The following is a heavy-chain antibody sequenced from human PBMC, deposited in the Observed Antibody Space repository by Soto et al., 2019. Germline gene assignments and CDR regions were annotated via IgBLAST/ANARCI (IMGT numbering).Heavy chain of an antibody. J-gene: IGHJ6*02. CDR2: ISYDGSNK. CDR1: GFTFSSYA. Sequence: GGSLRLSCAASGFTFSSYAMHWVRQAPGKGLEWVAVISYDGSNKYYADSVKGRFTISRDNSKNTLYLQMNSLRAEDTAVYYCARSSFYGSGSPVPLYYYYYGMDVWGQGTTVTVSS. V-gene: IGHV3-30-3*01. D-gene: IGHD3-10*01. CDR3: ARSSFYGSGSPVPLYYYYYGMDV.